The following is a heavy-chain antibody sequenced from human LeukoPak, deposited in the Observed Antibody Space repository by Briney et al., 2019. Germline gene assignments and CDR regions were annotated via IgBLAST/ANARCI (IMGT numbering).Heavy chain of an antibody. D-gene: IGHD1-26*01. J-gene: IGHJ3*02. Sequence: KPSETLSLTCTVSGYSISSGYYWGWIRQPPGKGLEWIGSIYHSGSTYYNPSLKSRVTISVDTSKNQFSLKLSSVTAADTAVYYCARHPWRPWWELLLNAFDIWGQGTMVTVSS. CDR3: ARHPWRPWWELLLNAFDI. CDR2: IYHSGST. CDR1: GYSISSGYY. V-gene: IGHV4-38-2*02.